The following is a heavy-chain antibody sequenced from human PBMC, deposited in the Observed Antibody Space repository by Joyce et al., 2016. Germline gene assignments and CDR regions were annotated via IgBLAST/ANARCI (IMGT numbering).Heavy chain of an antibody. V-gene: IGHV6-1*01. CDR1: GASVSSNSAA. CDR3: ARAGYYHTSGYYYPNFDY. D-gene: IGHD3-22*01. CDR2: TYYRSKLYN. Sequence: QVQLQQSGPGLVKPSQTLSLTCAISGASVSSNSAAWNGIRQSPSRGLEWLGRTYYRSKLYNNYAVSVKSRITINPDTPKNQFSLQLNSVTPEDAAVYYCARAGYYHTSGYYYPNFDYWGPGTLVTVSS. J-gene: IGHJ4*02.